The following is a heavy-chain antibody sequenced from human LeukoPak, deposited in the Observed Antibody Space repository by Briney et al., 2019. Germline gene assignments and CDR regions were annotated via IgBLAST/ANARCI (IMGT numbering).Heavy chain of an antibody. CDR2: ISGSGGST. D-gene: IGHD4-17*01. CDR1: GFTFSSYA. CDR3: AKGNDYGDYDQQIGRY. Sequence: PGGSLRLSCAASGFTFSSYAMSWVRQAPGKGLEWVSAISGSGGSTYYADSVKGRFTISRDNSKNTLYLQMNSLRAEDTAVYYCAKGNDYGDYDQQIGRYWGQGTLVTVSS. J-gene: IGHJ4*02. V-gene: IGHV3-23*01.